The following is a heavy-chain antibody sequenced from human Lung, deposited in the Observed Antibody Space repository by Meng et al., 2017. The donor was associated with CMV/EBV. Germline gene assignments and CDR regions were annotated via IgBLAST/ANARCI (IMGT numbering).Heavy chain of an antibody. CDR1: GYTFTNNY. CDR3: ARDPYYDFWDGYYAAYYYFGLDD. Sequence: ASVXVSXXASGYTFTNNYIHWVRQAPGQGLEWMGTINSSGGTTRYTQKFQGRVTMTRDTSTATLYMEVSSLRSEDTAVYYCARDPYYDFWDGYYAAYYYFGLDDWGQGXRVTVSS. V-gene: IGHV1-46*01. D-gene: IGHD3-3*01. J-gene: IGHJ6*02. CDR2: INSSGGTT.